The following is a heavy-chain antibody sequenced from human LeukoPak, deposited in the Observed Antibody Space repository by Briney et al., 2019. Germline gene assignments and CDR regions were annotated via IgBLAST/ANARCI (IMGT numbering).Heavy chain of an antibody. CDR3: ARYSGDYGGNMYFFDY. J-gene: IGHJ4*02. Sequence: GGSLRLSCAASGFTFSSYAMHWVRQAPGKGLEWVAVISYDGSNKYYADSVKGRFTISRDNSKNTLYLQMNTLRAEDTAVYYCARYSGDYGGNMYFFDYWGQGTVVTVSS. V-gene: IGHV3-30*14. CDR1: GFTFSSYA. D-gene: IGHD4-23*01. CDR2: ISYDGSNK.